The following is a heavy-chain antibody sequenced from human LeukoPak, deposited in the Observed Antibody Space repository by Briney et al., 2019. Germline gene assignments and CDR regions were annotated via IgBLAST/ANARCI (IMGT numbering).Heavy chain of an antibody. D-gene: IGHD3-16*01. Sequence: SETLSLTCTVSGGSTSSHFWTWIRQPPGKGLEWLGHVYNTGSTNYNPSLQSRVTMTLDASKNQFYLKLTSVTAADTAVYFCARDDYGVFDGFDVWGQGTVVTVSS. V-gene: IGHV4-59*08. CDR1: GGSTSSHF. CDR2: VYNTGST. CDR3: ARDDYGVFDGFDV. J-gene: IGHJ3*01.